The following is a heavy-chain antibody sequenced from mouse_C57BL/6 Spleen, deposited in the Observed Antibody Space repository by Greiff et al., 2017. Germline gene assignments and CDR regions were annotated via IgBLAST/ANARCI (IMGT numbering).Heavy chain of an antibody. J-gene: IGHJ3*01. CDR1: GFSLTSYG. Sequence: VQVVESGPGLVAPSQSLSITCTVSGFSLTSYGVDWVRQSPGKGLEWLGVIWGVGSTNYNSALKSRLSISKDNSKSQVFLKMNSLQTDDTAMYYCASGDDAGFAYWGQGTLVTVSA. CDR2: IWGVGST. V-gene: IGHV2-6*01. CDR3: ASGDDAGFAY. D-gene: IGHD2-12*01.